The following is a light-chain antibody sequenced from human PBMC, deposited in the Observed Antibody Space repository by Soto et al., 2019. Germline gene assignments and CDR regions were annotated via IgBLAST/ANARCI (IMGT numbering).Light chain of an antibody. CDR1: QSVSSY. CDR3: QQRSNWPWIN. V-gene: IGKV3-11*01. Sequence: EIVLTQSPATLSLSPGERATLSCRASQSVSSYLAWYQQKPGQAPRLLIYDASNRATGIPARFSGSGSGTDFTHTISSLEPEDFSVYYCQQRSNWPWINFGQGTRLEIK. CDR2: DAS. J-gene: IGKJ5*01.